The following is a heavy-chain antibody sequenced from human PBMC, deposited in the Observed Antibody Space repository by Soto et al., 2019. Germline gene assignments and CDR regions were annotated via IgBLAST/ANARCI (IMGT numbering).Heavy chain of an antibody. D-gene: IGHD3-22*01. Sequence: PVGSLRLSCAASGFTFSSYGMHWVRQAPGKGLEWVAVIWYDGSNKYYADSVKGRFTISRDNSKNTLYLQMNSLRAEDTAVYYCARDYYDSGGYPWYWGQGTLVTVSS. V-gene: IGHV3-33*01. CDR1: GFTFSSYG. CDR3: ARDYYDSGGYPWY. CDR2: IWYDGSNK. J-gene: IGHJ4*02.